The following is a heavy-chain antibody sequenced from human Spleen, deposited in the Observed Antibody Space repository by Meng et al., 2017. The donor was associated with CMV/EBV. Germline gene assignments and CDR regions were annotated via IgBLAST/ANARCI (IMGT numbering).Heavy chain of an antibody. V-gene: IGHV4-34*01. D-gene: IGHD5-12*01. CDR1: GGSFSGYY. J-gene: IGHJ4*02. CDR2: INHSRST. CDR3: ARGGGGLRRFDY. Sequence: TCAVYGGSFSGYYWSWIRQPPGKGLEWIGEINHSRSTNYNPSLKSRVTISVDTSKNQFSLKLSSVTAADTAVYYCARGGGGLRRFDYWGQGTLVTVSS.